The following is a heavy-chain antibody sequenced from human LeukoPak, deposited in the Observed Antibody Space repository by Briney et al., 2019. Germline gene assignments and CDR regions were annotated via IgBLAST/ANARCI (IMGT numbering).Heavy chain of an antibody. Sequence: PSETLSLTRTVSGGSISSYYWSWIRQPPGKGLEWIGYIYYSGSTNYNPSLKSRVTISVDTSKNQFSLKLSSVTAADTAVYYCAAGFYDSSGYYYFDYWGQGTLVTVSS. V-gene: IGHV4-59*01. J-gene: IGHJ4*02. CDR3: AAGFYDSSGYYYFDY. D-gene: IGHD3-22*01. CDR1: GGSISSYY. CDR2: IYYSGST.